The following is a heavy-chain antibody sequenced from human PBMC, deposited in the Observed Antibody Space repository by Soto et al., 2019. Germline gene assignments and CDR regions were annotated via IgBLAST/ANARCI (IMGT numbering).Heavy chain of an antibody. Sequence: EVQLVESGGGLVQPGGSLRLSCAAYGFTFSSYWMHWVRQGPGKGLAWVARISSDGSSTSYADSVKGRFTISRDNAKNTLDLLMNCLRAEETSGSSCALRHSPTWAYFFSDMDLWGKRNQVTVSS. D-gene: IGHD1-26*01. CDR3: ALRHSPTWAYFFSDMDL. CDR2: ISSDGSST. CDR1: GFTFSSYW. V-gene: IGHV3-74*01. J-gene: IGHJ6*03.